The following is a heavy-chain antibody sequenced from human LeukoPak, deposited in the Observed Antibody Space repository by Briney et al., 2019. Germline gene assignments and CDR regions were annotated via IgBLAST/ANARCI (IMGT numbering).Heavy chain of an antibody. Sequence: GSLRLSCAASGFTFSSYAMSWVRQAPGKGLEWVSAISGSGGSTYYADSVKGRFTISRDNSKNTLYLQMNSLRAEDTAVYYCATLNYDILTGYYRKFDYWGQGTLVTVSS. J-gene: IGHJ4*02. D-gene: IGHD3-9*01. CDR2: ISGSGGST. CDR3: ATLNYDILTGYYRKFDY. CDR1: GFTFSSYA. V-gene: IGHV3-23*01.